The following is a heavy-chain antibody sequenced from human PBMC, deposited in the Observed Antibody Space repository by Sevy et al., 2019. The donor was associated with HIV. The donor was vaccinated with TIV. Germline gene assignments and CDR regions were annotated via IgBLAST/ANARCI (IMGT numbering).Heavy chain of an antibody. CDR2: FDTEDDET. CDR1: GYTLSELS. CDR3: ATTKDYYDSSGSPFDY. D-gene: IGHD3-22*01. Sequence: ASVKVSCKVSGYTLSELSMHWVRQAPGKGLEWMGSFDTEDDETIYAQKFQGRVTMTEYTSTDIAYMELSSLRSEETAGYYCATTKDYYDSSGSPFDYWGQGTLVTVSS. V-gene: IGHV1-24*01. J-gene: IGHJ4*02.